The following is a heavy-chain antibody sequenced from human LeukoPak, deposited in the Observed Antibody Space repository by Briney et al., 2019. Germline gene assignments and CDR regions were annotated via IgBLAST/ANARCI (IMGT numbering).Heavy chain of an antibody. CDR1: GGTFSSYA. Sequence: SVKVSCKASGGTFSSYAISWVRQAPGQGLEWMERIIPIFGTANYAQKFQGRVTITADESTSTAYMELSSLRSEDTAVYYCARGRRGPNWFDPWGLGTLVTVSS. CDR2: IIPIFGTA. V-gene: IGHV1-69*13. D-gene: IGHD1-14*01. J-gene: IGHJ5*02. CDR3: ARGRRGPNWFDP.